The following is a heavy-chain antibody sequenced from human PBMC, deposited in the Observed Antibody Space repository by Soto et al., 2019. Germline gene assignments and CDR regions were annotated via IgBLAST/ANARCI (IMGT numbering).Heavy chain of an antibody. CDR1: GFTFSSYA. J-gene: IGHJ3*02. D-gene: IGHD2-15*01. Sequence: VQLLESGGGLVQPGRSLRLSCAASGFTFSSYAMHWVRQAPGKGLEWVAVISYDGSNKYYADSVKGRFTISRDNSKNTLYLQMNSLRAEDTAVYYCAREEGYCSGGGCYPDAFDIWGQGTMVTVSS. CDR3: AREEGYCSGGGCYPDAFDI. V-gene: IGHV3-30-3*01. CDR2: ISYDGSNK.